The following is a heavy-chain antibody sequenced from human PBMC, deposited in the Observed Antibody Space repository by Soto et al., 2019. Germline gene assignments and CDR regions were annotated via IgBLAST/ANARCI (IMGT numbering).Heavy chain of an antibody. CDR1: GGSFSGYY. Sequence: SETLSLTCAVYGGSFSGYYWSWIRQPPGKGLEWIGEINHSGSTNYNPSLKSRITIKPDTAKNQFSLQLNSVTPEDTALYYCATEVRGALDDWGQGTLVTVSS. CDR3: ATEVRGALDD. V-gene: IGHV4-34*01. D-gene: IGHD3-10*01. J-gene: IGHJ4*02. CDR2: INHSGST.